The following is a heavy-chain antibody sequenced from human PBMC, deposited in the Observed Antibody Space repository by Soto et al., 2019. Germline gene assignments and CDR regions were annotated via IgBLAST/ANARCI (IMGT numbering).Heavy chain of an antibody. CDR2: IYSGGST. Sequence: GGSLRLSCAASGFTVSSNYMSWVRQAPGKGLEWVSVIYSGGSTYYADSVKGRFTISRDNSKNTLYLQMNSLRAEDTAVYYCARQIYSGYDLAAYDYWGQGTLVTVSS. CDR3: ARQIYSGYDLAAYDY. J-gene: IGHJ4*02. D-gene: IGHD5-12*01. CDR1: GFTVSSNY. V-gene: IGHV3-53*01.